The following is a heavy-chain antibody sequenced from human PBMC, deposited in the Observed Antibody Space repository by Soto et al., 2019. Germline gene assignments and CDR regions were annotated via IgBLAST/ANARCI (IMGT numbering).Heavy chain of an antibody. D-gene: IGHD1-7*01. CDR1: GFTFFAYA. V-gene: IGHV3-23*01. CDR2: ISGSGGYT. Sequence: PGGSLRLSCAASGFTFFAYAMTWVRQAPGKGLEWVSTISGSGGYTYYADSVKGRVTISRDSSKNTLYLEIHSLRAEDTALYYCAKNQERELPRVIDFWGQGTLVTVSS. J-gene: IGHJ4*02. CDR3: AKNQERELPRVIDF.